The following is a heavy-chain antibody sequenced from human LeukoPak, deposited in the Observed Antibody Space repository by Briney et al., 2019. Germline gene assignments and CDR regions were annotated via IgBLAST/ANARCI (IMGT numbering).Heavy chain of an antibody. V-gene: IGHV3-21*01. CDR3: ARVWSPPYTSSWPDYFDH. Sequence: GGSLRLSCAASGFTFSSYSMNWVRQAPGKGLEWVSSISSSSSYIYYADSVKGRFTISRDNAKNSLLLQMNRLRAEDTGVYFCARVWSPPYTSSWPDYFDHWGQGTLVTVSS. CDR1: GFTFSSYS. J-gene: IGHJ4*02. D-gene: IGHD2-2*01. CDR2: ISSSSSYI.